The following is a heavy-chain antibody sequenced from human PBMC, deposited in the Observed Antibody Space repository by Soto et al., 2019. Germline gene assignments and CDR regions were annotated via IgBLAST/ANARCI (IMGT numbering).Heavy chain of an antibody. CDR2: ISSSSSNT. V-gene: IGHV3-11*05. CDR1: GFTFSDYY. J-gene: IGHJ4*02. Sequence: QVQLVESGGGLVKPGGSLRLSCAASGFTFSDYYMSWIRQAPGKGLEWVSYISSSSSNTNYADSVKGRFTISRDNAKKSLYVQMNSLRAEDTAVYYCARRRHSSSWSDFDYWGQGTLVTVSS. D-gene: IGHD6-13*01. CDR3: ARRRHSSSWSDFDY.